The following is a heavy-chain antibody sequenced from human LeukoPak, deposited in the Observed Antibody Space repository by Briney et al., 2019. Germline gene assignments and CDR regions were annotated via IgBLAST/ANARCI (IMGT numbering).Heavy chain of an antibody. D-gene: IGHD3-22*01. CDR1: GGSISSYY. J-gene: IGHJ4*02. CDR2: IYYSGST. Sequence: SETLSLTCTVSGGSISSYYWSWIRQPPGKGLEWIGYIYYSGSTNYNPSLKSRVTISVDTSKNQFSLKLSSVTAADTAAYYCARVGYDSSGYYLDYWGQGTLVTVSS. CDR3: ARVGYDSSGYYLDY. V-gene: IGHV4-59*01.